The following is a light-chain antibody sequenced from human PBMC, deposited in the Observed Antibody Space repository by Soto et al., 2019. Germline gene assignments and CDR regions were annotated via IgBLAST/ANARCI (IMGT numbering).Light chain of an antibody. CDR1: SPNVGTNP. J-gene: IGLJ1*01. CDR2: SNS. V-gene: IGLV1-44*01. CDR3: ETSDDKVYV. Sequence: SLLADPGSGSGTRGDSCSISCYISSPNVGTNPVAWYQQLGGTAPKLLIYSNSQRPLGVPVRFSGSKSGTSASLAIRGHQSEDEGDYHCETSDDKVYVFGSGTKVPVL.